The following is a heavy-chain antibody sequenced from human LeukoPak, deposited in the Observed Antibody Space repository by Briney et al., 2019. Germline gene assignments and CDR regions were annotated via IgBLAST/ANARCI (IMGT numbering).Heavy chain of an antibody. CDR3: ARAARAVAARENWFDP. J-gene: IGHJ5*02. V-gene: IGHV4-59*11. D-gene: IGHD6-19*01. CDR1: GGSISSHY. Sequence: SETLSLTCTVPGGSISSHYWSWIRQPPGKGLEWIGYIYYSGSTNYNPSLKSRVTISVDTSKNQFSLKLSSVTAADTAVYYCARAARAVAARENWFDPWGQGTLVTVSS. CDR2: IYYSGST.